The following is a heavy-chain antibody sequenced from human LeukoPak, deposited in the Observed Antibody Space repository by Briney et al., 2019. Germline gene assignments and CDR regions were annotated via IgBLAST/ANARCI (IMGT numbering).Heavy chain of an antibody. V-gene: IGHV3-33*01. J-gene: IGHJ4*02. CDR2: IWYDGSSK. Sequence: GGSLRLSCAASGFSFSAYGVHWVRQAPGKGLEWVAVIWYDGSSKDYADSVKGRFTFSRDNSKNTPHLQMNSLTVEDTAVSYCARSQSSSLIDYWGQGTLVTVSS. D-gene: IGHD6-13*01. CDR1: GFSFSAYG. CDR3: ARSQSSSLIDY.